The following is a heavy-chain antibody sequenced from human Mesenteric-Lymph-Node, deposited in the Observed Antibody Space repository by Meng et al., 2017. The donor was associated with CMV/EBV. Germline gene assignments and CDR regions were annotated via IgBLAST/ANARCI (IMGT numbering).Heavy chain of an antibody. CDR1: GFTFDDYA. J-gene: IGHJ6*02. D-gene: IGHD1-26*01. V-gene: IGHV3-9*01. Sequence: SLKISCAASGFTFDDYAMHWVRQAPGKGLEWVSGISWNSGSIGYADSVKGRFTISRDNAKNSLYLQMNSLRAEDTALYYCARVGQLYSGSYYYYYYGMDVWGQGTTVTVSS. CDR3: ARVGQLYSGSYYYYYYGMDV. CDR2: ISWNSGSI.